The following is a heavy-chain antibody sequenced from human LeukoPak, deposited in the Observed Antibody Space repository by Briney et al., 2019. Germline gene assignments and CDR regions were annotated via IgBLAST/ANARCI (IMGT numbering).Heavy chain of an antibody. CDR1: GFIFSSFG. Sequence: GGSLRLSCAASGFIFSSFGMHWVRQAPGKGLEWVAFIRYDGSNKYYADSVKGRFTISRDNSKNTLNLQMSSLRVEDTAVYFCVRDLTLGGTGPHFDSWGQGALVTVSS. V-gene: IGHV3-30*02. J-gene: IGHJ4*02. CDR3: VRDLTLGGTGPHFDS. CDR2: IRYDGSNK. D-gene: IGHD1-26*01.